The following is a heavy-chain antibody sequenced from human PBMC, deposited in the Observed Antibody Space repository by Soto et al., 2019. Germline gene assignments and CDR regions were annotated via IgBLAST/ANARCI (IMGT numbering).Heavy chain of an antibody. CDR3: AKRGSGSQYDY. CDR1: GFTFSSYA. CDR2: ISGSGDST. J-gene: IGHJ4*02. D-gene: IGHD1-26*01. V-gene: IGHV3-23*01. Sequence: VGSLRLSCAASGFTFSSYAMSWVRQAPGKGLEWVSVISGSGDSTYSADSVKGRFTISRDNSKNTLYLQMNSLRAEDTAVYYCAKRGSGSQYDYWGQGTLVTVSS.